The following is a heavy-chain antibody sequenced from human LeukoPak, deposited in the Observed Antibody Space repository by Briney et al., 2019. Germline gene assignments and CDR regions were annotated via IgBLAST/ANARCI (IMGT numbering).Heavy chain of an antibody. J-gene: IGHJ4*02. D-gene: IGHD3-22*01. Sequence: LGESLKISCKGSGYSFTSYWIGWVRQMPGKGLEWMGIIYPGDSDTRYSPSFQGQVTISADKSISTAYLQWSSLKASDTAMYYCARHPYTYYYDSSGYADYWGQGTLVTVSS. CDR1: GYSFTSYW. CDR2: IYPGDSDT. CDR3: ARHPYTYYYDSSGYADY. V-gene: IGHV5-51*01.